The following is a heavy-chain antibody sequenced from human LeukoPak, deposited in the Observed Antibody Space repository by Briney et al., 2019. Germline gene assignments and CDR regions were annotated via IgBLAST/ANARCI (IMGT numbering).Heavy chain of an antibody. J-gene: IGHJ4*02. V-gene: IGHV1-2*02. CDR3: ARDGSLTVTTVMDY. Sequence: ASVKVSCKTSGYNFDAFYMHWVRQAPGQGLEWMGWINPNSGGTNYAQKFQGRVTMTRDTSISTAYMELSRLRSDDTAVYYCARDGSLTVTTVMDYWGQGTLVTVSS. CDR1: GYNFDAFY. CDR2: INPNSGGT. D-gene: IGHD4-17*01.